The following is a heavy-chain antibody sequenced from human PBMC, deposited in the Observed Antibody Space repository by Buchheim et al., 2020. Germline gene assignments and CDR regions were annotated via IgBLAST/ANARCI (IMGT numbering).Heavy chain of an antibody. CDR1: GGTFSSYA. D-gene: IGHD3-22*01. CDR2: IIPILGIA. CDR3: ARDSVDGGYYSLDYYYGMDV. J-gene: IGHJ6*04. V-gene: IGHV1-69*04. Sequence: QVQLVQSGAEVKKPGSSVKVSCKASGGTFSSYAISWVRQAPGQGLEWMGRIIPILGIANYAQQFQGRVTITADKSTSTAYMELSSLRSEDTAMYYCARDSVDGGYYSLDYYYGMDVWGKGTT.